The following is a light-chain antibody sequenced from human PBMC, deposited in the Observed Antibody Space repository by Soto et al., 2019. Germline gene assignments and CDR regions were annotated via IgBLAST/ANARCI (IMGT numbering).Light chain of an antibody. Sequence: QSVLTQPASVSGSPGQSITVSCTGTSSVVGGYNYVPWYQQHPGKAPRLMIYDVTNRPSGVSNRFSGSKSGNTASLTISGLQAEDEADYYCSSYRRGSTYVFGTGTKVTVL. V-gene: IGLV2-14*01. CDR1: SSVVGGYNY. CDR2: DVT. CDR3: SSYRRGSTYV. J-gene: IGLJ1*01.